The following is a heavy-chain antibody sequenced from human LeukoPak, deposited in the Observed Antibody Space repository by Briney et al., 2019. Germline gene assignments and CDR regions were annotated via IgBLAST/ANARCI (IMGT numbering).Heavy chain of an antibody. D-gene: IGHD2-15*01. Sequence: GGSLRLSCAASGFTFSNYDMHWVRQATGKGLEWVSAIGTAGDTYYPGSVKGRFTISRENAKNSLYLQMNSLRAGATAVYYCARDRGGGHMDVWGKGTTVTISS. V-gene: IGHV3-13*01. CDR1: GFTFSNYD. CDR3: ARDRGGGHMDV. J-gene: IGHJ6*03. CDR2: IGTAGDT.